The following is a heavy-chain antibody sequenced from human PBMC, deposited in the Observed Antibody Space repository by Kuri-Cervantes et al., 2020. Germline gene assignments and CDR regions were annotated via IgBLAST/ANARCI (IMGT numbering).Heavy chain of an antibody. J-gene: IGHJ4*02. CDR1: GGSISSSNW. CDR2: IYHSGST. Sequence: GSLRLSCAISGGSISSSNWWSWVRQPPGKGLEWIGEIYHSGSTNYNPSLKSRVTISVDTSKNQFSLKLSSVTAADTAVYYCARVREVATIIKGMDYWGQGTLVTVSS. CDR3: ARVREVATIIKGMDY. V-gene: IGHV4-4*02. D-gene: IGHD5-12*01.